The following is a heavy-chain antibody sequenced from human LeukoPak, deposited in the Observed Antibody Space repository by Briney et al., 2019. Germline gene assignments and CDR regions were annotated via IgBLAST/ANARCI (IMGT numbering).Heavy chain of an antibody. V-gene: IGHV1-18*04. CDR1: GYTFTSYY. CDR3: ARRLQNWFDP. CDR2: ISAYNGNT. Sequence: ASVKVSCKASGYTFTSYYMHWVRQAPGQGLEWMGWISAYNGNTNYAQKLQGRVTMTTDTSTSTAYMELRSLRSDDTAVYYCARRLQNWFDPWGQGTLVTVSS. J-gene: IGHJ5*02.